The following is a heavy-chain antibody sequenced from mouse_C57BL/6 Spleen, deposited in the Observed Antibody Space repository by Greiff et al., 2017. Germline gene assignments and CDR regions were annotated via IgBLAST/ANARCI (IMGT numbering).Heavy chain of an antibody. CDR1: GFNIKDDY. J-gene: IGHJ3*01. CDR3: TTRTTVAPFAY. D-gene: IGHD1-1*01. Sequence: VQLKQPGAELVMPGASVKLSCTASGFNIKDDYMHWVKQRPEPGLEWIGWIDPENGDTEYASKFQGKATITADTSSNTAYLQLSSLTSEDTAVYYCTTRTTVAPFAYWGQGTLVTVSA. V-gene: IGHV14-4*01. CDR2: IDPENGDT.